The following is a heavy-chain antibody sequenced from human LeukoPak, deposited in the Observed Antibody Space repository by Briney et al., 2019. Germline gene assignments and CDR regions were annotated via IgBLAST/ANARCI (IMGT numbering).Heavy chain of an antibody. CDR3: ARSHYYDSSNFYYSYGLDV. J-gene: IGHJ6*02. CDR1: GFTFSSYW. Sequence: GGSLRLSCAASGFTFSSYWMHWVRQGPGEGLVWASRINGDGSSTRYADSVKGRFTISRDNAKNTLYLEMNSLRVEDTAVYYCARSHYYDSSNFYYSYGLDVWGQGTTVTISS. CDR2: INGDGSST. V-gene: IGHV3-74*01. D-gene: IGHD3-22*01.